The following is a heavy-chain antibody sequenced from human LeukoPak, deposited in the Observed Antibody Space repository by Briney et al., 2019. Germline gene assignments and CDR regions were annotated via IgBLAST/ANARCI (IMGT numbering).Heavy chain of an antibody. D-gene: IGHD4-17*01. J-gene: IGHJ6*02. V-gene: IGHV1-69*13. CDR3: AATLTVTTGGTYYGMDV. CDR2: IIPIFGTA. CDR1: GGTFSSYA. Sequence: ASVKVSCKASGGTFSSYAISWVRQAPGQGLEWMGGIIPIFGTANYAQKFQGRVTITADESTSTAYMELSSLRSEDTAVYYCAATLTVTTGGTYYGMDVWGQGTTVTVSS.